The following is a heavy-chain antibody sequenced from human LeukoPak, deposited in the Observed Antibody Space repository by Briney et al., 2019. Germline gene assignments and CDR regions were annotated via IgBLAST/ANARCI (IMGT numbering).Heavy chain of an antibody. V-gene: IGHV1-8*01. CDR3: AMRHSSSWHNWFDP. CDR2: MNPNSGNT. J-gene: IGHJ5*02. CDR1: GYTFTSYD. Sequence: ASVKVSCKASGYTFTSYDINWVRQATGQGLEWMGWMNPNSGNTGYAQKFQGRVIMTRNTSISTAYMELSSLRSEDTAVYYCAMRHSSSWHNWFDPWGQGTLVTVSS. D-gene: IGHD6-13*01.